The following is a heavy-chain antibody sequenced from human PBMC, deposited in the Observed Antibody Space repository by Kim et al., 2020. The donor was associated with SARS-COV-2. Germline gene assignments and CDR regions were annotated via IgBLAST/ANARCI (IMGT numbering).Heavy chain of an antibody. V-gene: IGHV4-59*08. CDR3: ARLSQSSGFFDY. J-gene: IGHJ4*02. Sequence: CNPPLKGRVTISVDTSKNQFSLKLSSVPAADTAVYYCARLSQSSGFFDYWGQGTLVTVSS. D-gene: IGHD6-19*01.